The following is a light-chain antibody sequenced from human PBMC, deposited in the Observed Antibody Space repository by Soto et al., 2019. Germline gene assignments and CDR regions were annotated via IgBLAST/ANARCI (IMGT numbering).Light chain of an antibody. J-gene: IGKJ4*01. CDR2: DAS. CDR3: QQYSSYSLT. V-gene: IGKV1-5*01. Sequence: EIQMTQSPSTLSASFGDRVTISCRASQSVSAWLAWYQQKPGKAPKLLISDASSLKSGVPSRFSGSGYGTEFTLTISSLQPEDFATYYCQQYSSYSLTFGGGTKVDIK. CDR1: QSVSAW.